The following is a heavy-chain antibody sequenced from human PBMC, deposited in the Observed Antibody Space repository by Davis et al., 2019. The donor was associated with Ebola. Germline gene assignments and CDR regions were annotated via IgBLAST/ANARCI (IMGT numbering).Heavy chain of an antibody. CDR3: ARDLGYGDWGWFDP. V-gene: IGHV7-4-1*02. D-gene: IGHD4-17*01. Sequence: ASVKVSCKASGYTFTSYAMNWVRQAPGQGLEWMGWINTNTGNPTYARGFTGRFVFSLDTSVSTAYLQINRLEAEDTAVYYCARDLGYGDWGWFDPWGQGTLVTVSS. CDR2: INTNTGNP. J-gene: IGHJ5*02. CDR1: GYTFTSYA.